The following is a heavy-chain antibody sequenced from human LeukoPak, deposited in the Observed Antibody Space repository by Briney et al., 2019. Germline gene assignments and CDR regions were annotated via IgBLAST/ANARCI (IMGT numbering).Heavy chain of an antibody. Sequence: ASVKVSCKASGYTFTDYHMHWVRQAPGQALEWMGWINPNSGGTNFAQMFQGRVTMTRDTSISTAYMELSRLTSDDTAVHYCARGEGYNPNRYPNDYWGQGTLVTVSS. J-gene: IGHJ4*02. V-gene: IGHV1-2*02. CDR1: GYTFTDYH. CDR2: INPNSGGT. CDR3: ARGEGYNPNRYPNDY. D-gene: IGHD5-24*01.